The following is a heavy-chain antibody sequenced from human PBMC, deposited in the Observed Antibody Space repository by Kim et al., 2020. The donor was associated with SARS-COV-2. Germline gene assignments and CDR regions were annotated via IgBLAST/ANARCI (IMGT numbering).Heavy chain of an antibody. CDR2: IDPSDSSI. CDR1: GYSFTSYW. V-gene: IGHV5-10-1*01. CDR3: ARHIFSKYYRGDDS. Sequence: GESLKISCKASGYSFTSYWISWVRQMPGKGLEWMGRIDPSDSSINYSPSFQGHVTMSADKSISTAYLQWSSLMASDTAMYYCARHIFSKYYRGDDSWGQGTLVTVSS. J-gene: IGHJ4*02. D-gene: IGHD3-10*01.